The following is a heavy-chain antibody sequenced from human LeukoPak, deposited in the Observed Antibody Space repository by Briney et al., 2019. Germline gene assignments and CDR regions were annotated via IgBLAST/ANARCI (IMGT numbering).Heavy chain of an antibody. CDR1: GFTFSRFW. CDR3: AKRGYCSSTSCYSHAFDI. J-gene: IGHJ3*02. CDR2: IRDSGGST. D-gene: IGHD2-2*01. V-gene: IGHV3-23*01. Sequence: GGSLRLSCAASGFTFSRFWVSWVRQATGEGVEWVSAIRDSGGSTYYADSVKGRFTISRDNSKNTLYLQMNSLRAEDTAVYYCAKRGYCSSTSCYSHAFDIWGQGTMVTVSS.